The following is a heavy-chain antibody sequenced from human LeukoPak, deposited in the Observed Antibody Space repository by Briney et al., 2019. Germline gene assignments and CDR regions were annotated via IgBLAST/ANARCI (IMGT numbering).Heavy chain of an antibody. D-gene: IGHD3-3*01. CDR2: IKQGGSEK. Sequence: GGSLRLSCAASGFTFSSYWMSWVRQAPGKGLEWVANIKQGGSEKYYVDSVKGRFTISRDNAKNSLYLQMNSLRAEDTAVYYCARDRDFWSGYYFDYWGQGTLVTVSS. J-gene: IGHJ4*02. V-gene: IGHV3-7*01. CDR3: ARDRDFWSGYYFDY. CDR1: GFTFSSYW.